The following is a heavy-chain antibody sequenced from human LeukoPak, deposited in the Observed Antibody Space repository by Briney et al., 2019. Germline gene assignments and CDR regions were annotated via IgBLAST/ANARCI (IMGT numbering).Heavy chain of an antibody. V-gene: IGHV1-69*13. J-gene: IGHJ3*01. CDR2: IIPIFGTA. CDR1: GYTFTGYY. CDR3: ARKGNAFDF. D-gene: IGHD3-10*01. Sequence: ASVKVSCKASGYTFTGYYMHWVRQAPGQGLEWMGGIIPIFGTANYAQKFQGRVTITADESTSTAYMELSSLRSEDTAVYYCARKGNAFDFWGQGTMVTVSS.